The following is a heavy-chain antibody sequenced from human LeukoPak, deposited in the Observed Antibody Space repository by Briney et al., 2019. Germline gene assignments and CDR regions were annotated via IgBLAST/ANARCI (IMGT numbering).Heavy chain of an antibody. CDR3: ARDASHFDSSGYFHNYYYGMDV. V-gene: IGHV3-48*03. CDR2: IGNDGRMM. D-gene: IGHD3-22*01. Sequence: GGSLRLSCAASGFTLSSHPMNWVRQAPGKGLEWVSYIGNDGRMMYYADSVKGRFTISRDSAKNSLYLQMNSLGADDTAVYYCARDASHFDSSGYFHNYYYGMDVWGQGTTVTVSS. J-gene: IGHJ6*02. CDR1: GFTLSSHP.